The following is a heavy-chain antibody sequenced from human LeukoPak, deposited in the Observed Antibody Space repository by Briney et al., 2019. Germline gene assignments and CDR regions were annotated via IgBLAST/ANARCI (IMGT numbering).Heavy chain of an antibody. D-gene: IGHD3-22*01. CDR3: ARDPHTGNGFYFY. CDR1: GFMFSSYA. J-gene: IGHJ4*02. V-gene: IGHV3-30-3*01. Sequence: GGSLRPSCAASGFMFSSYAMHWVRQAPGKGLEWVAVVSFDGSSKYYADSVKGRSTVSRDNSKNTLYLQMNSLRVEDTAVYYCARDPHTGNGFYFYWGQGTLVTVSS. CDR2: VSFDGSSK.